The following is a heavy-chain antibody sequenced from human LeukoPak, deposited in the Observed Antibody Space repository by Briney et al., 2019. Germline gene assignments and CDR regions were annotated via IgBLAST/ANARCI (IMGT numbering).Heavy chain of an antibody. CDR2: ISSSSSYI. Sequence: PGGSLRLSCAASGFTFSSYSMNWVRQAPGKGLEWVSSISSSSSYIYYADSVKGRFTISRDNAKNSLYLRMNSLRAEDTAVYYCARVWSGCSSTSCYSGYWGQGTLVTVSS. CDR3: ARVWSGCSSTSCYSGY. D-gene: IGHD2-2*01. J-gene: IGHJ4*02. CDR1: GFTFSSYS. V-gene: IGHV3-21*01.